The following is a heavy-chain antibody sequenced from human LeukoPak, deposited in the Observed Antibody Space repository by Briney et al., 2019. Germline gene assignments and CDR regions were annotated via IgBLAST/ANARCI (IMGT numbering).Heavy chain of an antibody. V-gene: IGHV3-64D*09. J-gene: IGHJ4*02. CDR2: INDNGGRT. Sequence: AGGSLRLSCSASGFTFSRYAMHWVRQAPGKGLEYVSGINDNGGRTHYGDSVKGRFSISRDNSKNTLHLQMSTLRAEDTALYYCVKDVGGSYAFDHWGQGTLVTVAS. D-gene: IGHD1-26*01. CDR1: GFTFSRYA. CDR3: VKDVGGSYAFDH.